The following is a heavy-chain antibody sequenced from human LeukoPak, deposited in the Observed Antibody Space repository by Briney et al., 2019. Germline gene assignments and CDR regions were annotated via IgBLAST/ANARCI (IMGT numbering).Heavy chain of an antibody. Sequence: PGGSLRLSCAASGFTFSDYYMSWIRQPPGKGLEWVANINQGGSEKYYLNSVKGRFTISRDNAKNSLYLQMNSLRADDTAIYYCVRDGSGYDYWGQGTLVTVSS. CDR3: VRDGSGYDY. D-gene: IGHD6-19*01. CDR1: GFTFSDYY. V-gene: IGHV3-7*05. J-gene: IGHJ4*02. CDR2: INQGGSEK.